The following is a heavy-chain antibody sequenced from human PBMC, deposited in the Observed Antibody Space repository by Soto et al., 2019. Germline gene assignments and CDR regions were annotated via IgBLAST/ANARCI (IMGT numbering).Heavy chain of an antibody. CDR1: GGSISSSSYY. Sequence: PSETLSLTCTVSGGSISSSSYYWGWIRQPPGKGLEWTGTIYYSGSTYYNPSLKSRVTISVDTSKNQFSLKLSSVTAADTAVYYCAREGLTGTIGLYYYYGMDVWGQGTTVTVSS. D-gene: IGHD1-7*01. CDR2: IYYSGST. V-gene: IGHV4-39*07. J-gene: IGHJ6*02. CDR3: AREGLTGTIGLYYYYGMDV.